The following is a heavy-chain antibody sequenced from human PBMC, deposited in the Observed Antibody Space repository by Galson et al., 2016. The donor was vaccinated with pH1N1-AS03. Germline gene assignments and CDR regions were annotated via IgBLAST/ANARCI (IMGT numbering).Heavy chain of an antibody. CDR2: IWGNGDST. D-gene: IGHD5/OR15-5a*01. CDR3: AKDMKPDGVYDLDY. J-gene: IGHJ4*02. V-gene: IGHV3-23*01. CDR1: GFTFSTYS. Sequence: SLRLSCAASGFTFSTYSMNWVRQAPGKGLEWVSGIWGNGDSTYYADFVKGWFTISRDNAKNTLYLQMNSLRADDTAVYYCAKDMKPDGVYDLDYWGQGTPVTVSS.